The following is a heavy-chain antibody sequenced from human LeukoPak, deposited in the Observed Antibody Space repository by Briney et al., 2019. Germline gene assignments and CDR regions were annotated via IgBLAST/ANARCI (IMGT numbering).Heavy chain of an antibody. V-gene: IGHV3-33*06. J-gene: IGHJ5*02. D-gene: IGHD7-27*01. CDR1: GFTFSSYG. Sequence: GRSLRLSCAASGFTFSSYGMHWVRQAPGKGLEWVAVIWYDGSNKYYADSVKGRFTISRDNSKNTLYLQMNSLRAEDTAVYYCAKGHLTWFDPWGQGTLVTVSS. CDR3: AKGHLTWFDP. CDR2: IWYDGSNK.